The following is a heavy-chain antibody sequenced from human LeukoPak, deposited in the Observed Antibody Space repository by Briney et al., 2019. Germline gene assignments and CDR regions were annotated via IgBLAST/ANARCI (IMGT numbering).Heavy chain of an antibody. V-gene: IGHV3-7*05. Sequence: PGGSLRLSCAASGFTFSSYWMSWVRQAPGKGLEWVANIKEDGSEKYYVDSVKGRLTISRDTAKSSLYLQMNSLRAEDTAVYYCAKDQGATSLYYFDYWGQGTLVTVSS. CDR1: GFTFSSYW. D-gene: IGHD1-26*01. J-gene: IGHJ4*02. CDR3: AKDQGATSLYYFDY. CDR2: IKEDGSEK.